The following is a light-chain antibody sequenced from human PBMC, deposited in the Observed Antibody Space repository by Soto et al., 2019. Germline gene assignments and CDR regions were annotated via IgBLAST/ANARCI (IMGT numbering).Light chain of an antibody. Sequence: QSVLTQPPSASGSPGQSVTISCTGTSSDVGAYDYVSWYQQHPGKAPKLMIYDVIKRPSGVPDRFSGSKSGNTASLTVSGLQAEDEADYYCSSYAGSNNFVVFGGGTKVTVL. CDR2: DVI. J-gene: IGLJ2*01. CDR1: SSDVGAYDY. V-gene: IGLV2-8*01. CDR3: SSYAGSNNFVV.